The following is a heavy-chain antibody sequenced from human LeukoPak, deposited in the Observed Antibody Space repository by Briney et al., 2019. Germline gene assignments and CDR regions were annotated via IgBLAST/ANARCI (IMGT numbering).Heavy chain of an antibody. V-gene: IGHV3-23*01. CDR3: AKSSASGRYPLDD. Sequence: GGSLRLSCAASGFTFSSYAMSSVRQAPGKGLEWVSGISGSGGSTYYADSVKGRFTISRDNSKNTLYLQMNSLGAEDTAVYYCAKSSASGRYPLDDWGQGTLVTVSS. CDR2: ISGSGGST. D-gene: IGHD3-10*01. J-gene: IGHJ4*02. CDR1: GFTFSSYA.